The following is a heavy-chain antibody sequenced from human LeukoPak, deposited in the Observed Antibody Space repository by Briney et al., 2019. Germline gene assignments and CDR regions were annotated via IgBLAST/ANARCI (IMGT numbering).Heavy chain of an antibody. V-gene: IGHV3-21*01. CDR1: GFTFSSYA. CDR3: ARDFLHSSTSRPFDY. D-gene: IGHD2-2*01. CDR2: IFSRSESI. Sequence: GGSLRLSCAASGFTFSSYAMNWVRQAPGKGLEWVSCIFSRSESIFYADSVKGRFTISRDNAKNSLYLQMDSLRAEDTAVYYCARDFLHSSTSRPFDYWGQGTLVTVSS. J-gene: IGHJ4*02.